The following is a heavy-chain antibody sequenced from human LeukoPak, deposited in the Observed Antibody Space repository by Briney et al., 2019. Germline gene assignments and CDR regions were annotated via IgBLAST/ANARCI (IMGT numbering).Heavy chain of an antibody. CDR3: AREGIAAAYNWFDP. CDR2: IWYDGSNK. J-gene: IGHJ5*02. Sequence: GGSLRLSCAASGFTFSSYGMHWVRQAPGKGPGWVAVIWYDGSNKYYADSAKGRFTISRDNSKNTLYLQMNSLRAEDTAVYYCAREGIAAAYNWFDPWGQGTLVTVSS. D-gene: IGHD6-13*01. V-gene: IGHV3-33*01. CDR1: GFTFSSYG.